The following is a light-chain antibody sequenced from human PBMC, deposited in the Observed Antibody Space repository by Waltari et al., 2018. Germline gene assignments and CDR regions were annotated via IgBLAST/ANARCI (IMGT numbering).Light chain of an antibody. CDR2: AAS. V-gene: IGKV1-39*01. J-gene: IGKJ4*01. CDR3: QQTYTLPLT. Sequence: DTQMTQCPSSLSASVGDRVTITCRASQNIIRFLNWYQHRPGNAPVLLISAASTLQRGVPSRFTGSGSGTDFSLTISRLQPEDSATYYCQQTYTLPLTFGGGTKVEI. CDR1: QNIIRF.